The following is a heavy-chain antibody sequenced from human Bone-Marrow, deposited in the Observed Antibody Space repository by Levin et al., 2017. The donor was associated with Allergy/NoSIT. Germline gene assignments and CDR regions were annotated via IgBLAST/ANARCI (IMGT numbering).Heavy chain of an antibody. CDR1: GFTFSSYA. CDR2: ISGSGGST. CDR3: ARDRSYCSSTSCYKTGSGFDY. Sequence: SCAASGFTFSSYAMSWVRQAPGKGLEWVSAISGSGGSTYYADSVKGRFTISRDNSKNTLYLQMNSLRAEDTAVYYCARDRSYCSSTSCYKTGSGFDYWGQGTLVTVSS. V-gene: IGHV3-23*01. J-gene: IGHJ4*02. D-gene: IGHD2-2*02.